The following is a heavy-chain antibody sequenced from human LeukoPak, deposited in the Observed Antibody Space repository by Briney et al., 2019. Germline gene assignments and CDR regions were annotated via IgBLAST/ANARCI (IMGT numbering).Heavy chain of an antibody. CDR1: GGSISSYY. J-gene: IGHJ4*02. V-gene: IGHV4-59*01. D-gene: IGHD6-13*01. CDR2: IYYSGST. Sequence: SETLSLTCTVSGGSISSYYWSWIRQPPGKGLEWIGYIYYSGSTNYNPSLKSRVTISVDTSKNQFSLKLSSVTAADTAVYYCAREGVAARLDYWGQGTLVTVSS. CDR3: AREGVAARLDY.